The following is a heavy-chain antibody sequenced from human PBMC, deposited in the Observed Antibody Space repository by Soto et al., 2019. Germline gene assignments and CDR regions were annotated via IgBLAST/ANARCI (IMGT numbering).Heavy chain of an antibody. Sequence: LRLSCAASGFTVTSYAMHWVRQAPGKGLEWVAVISYDGSKKYYADSVKGRFTTSRDNSKKKVHLQMNSLRAEDTAVYYCARTPIFGPFDYWGQGTLVTVSS. CDR3: ARTPIFGPFDY. J-gene: IGHJ4*02. CDR1: GFTVTSYA. CDR2: ISYDGSKK. V-gene: IGHV3-30-3*01. D-gene: IGHD3-3*01.